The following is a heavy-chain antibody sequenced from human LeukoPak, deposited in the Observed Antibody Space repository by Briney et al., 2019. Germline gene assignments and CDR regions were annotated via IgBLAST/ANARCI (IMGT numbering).Heavy chain of an antibody. CDR3: AREPSYYDSSGYYANHYYYMDV. J-gene: IGHJ6*03. V-gene: IGHV1-69*05. Sequence: SVKVSCKASGGTFSSYAISWVRQAPGQGLEWMGGIIPIFGTANYAQKFQGRVTITTDESTSTAYMELSSLRSEDTAVYYCAREPSYYDSSGYYANHYYYMDVWGKGTTVTVSS. D-gene: IGHD3-22*01. CDR2: IIPIFGTA. CDR1: GGTFSSYA.